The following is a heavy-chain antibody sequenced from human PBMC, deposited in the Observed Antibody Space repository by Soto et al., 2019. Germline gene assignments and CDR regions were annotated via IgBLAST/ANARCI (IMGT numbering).Heavy chain of an antibody. CDR1: GYTFTGYY. V-gene: IGHV1-2*02. D-gene: IGHD3-9*01. Sequence: ASVKVSCKASGYTFTGYYMHWARQAPGQGLEWMGWIKSFNGDTNYAQKFQGRVTLTRDTSISTAYMELSRLKSDDTAVYYCARVVFPYYDVLPGNSFDPWCQGTFVTGSS. CDR3: ARVVFPYYDVLPGNSFDP. J-gene: IGHJ5*02. CDR2: IKSFNGDT.